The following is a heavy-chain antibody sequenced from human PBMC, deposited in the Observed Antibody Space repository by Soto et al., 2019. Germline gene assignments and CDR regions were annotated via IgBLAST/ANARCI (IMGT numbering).Heavy chain of an antibody. V-gene: IGHV4-39*01. D-gene: IGHD1-26*01. CDR3: ASRVQWELLFDY. CDR1: GGSISSSSYY. J-gene: IGHJ4*02. Sequence: SETLSLTCTVSGGSISSSSYYWGWIRQPPGKGLEWIGSIYYSGSTYYNPSLKSRVTISVDTSKNQFSLKLSSVTAADTAVYYCASRVQWELLFDYWGQGTLVTVSS. CDR2: IYYSGST.